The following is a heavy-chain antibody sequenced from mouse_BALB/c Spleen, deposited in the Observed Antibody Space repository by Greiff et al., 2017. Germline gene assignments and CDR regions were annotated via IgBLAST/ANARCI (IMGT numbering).Heavy chain of an antibody. CDR2: INPSTGYT. Sequence: QVQLQQSGAELAKPGASVKMSCKASGYTFTSYWMHWVKQRPGQGLEWIGYINPSTGYTEYNQKFKDKATLTADKSSSTAYMQLSSLTSEDSAVYYCAREVRRGGFDYWGQGTTLTVSS. V-gene: IGHV1-7*01. CDR3: AREVRRGGFDY. D-gene: IGHD2-14*01. J-gene: IGHJ2*01. CDR1: GYTFTSYW.